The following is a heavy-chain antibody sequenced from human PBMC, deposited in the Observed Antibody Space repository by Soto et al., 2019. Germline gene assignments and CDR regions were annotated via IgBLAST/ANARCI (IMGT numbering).Heavy chain of an antibody. Sequence: GGSLRLSCAASGFTFSSYDMHWVRQATGKGLEWVSAIGTAGDTYYPGSVKGRFTISRENAKNSLYLQMNSLRAGDTAVYYCARAAPGLYYFAYWXQGTLVTVSS. CDR2: IGTAGDT. V-gene: IGHV3-13*01. D-gene: IGHD6-25*01. CDR1: GFTFSSYD. J-gene: IGHJ4*02. CDR3: ARAAPGLYYFAY.